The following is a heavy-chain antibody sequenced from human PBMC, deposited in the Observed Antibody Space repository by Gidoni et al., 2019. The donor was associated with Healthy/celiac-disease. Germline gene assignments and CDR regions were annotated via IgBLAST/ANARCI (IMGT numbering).Heavy chain of an antibody. CDR1: GGTFSSYA. J-gene: IGHJ5*02. V-gene: IGHV1-69*01. D-gene: IGHD3-16*01. CDR2: IIPIFGTA. Sequence: QVQLVQSGAEVKKPGSSVTVSCKASGGTFSSYAISWVRQAPGQGLEWMGGIIPIFGTANYAQKFQGRVTITADESTSTAYMELSSLRSEDTAVYYCARLMRRRGDLWFDPWGQGTLVTVSS. CDR3: ARLMRRRGDLWFDP.